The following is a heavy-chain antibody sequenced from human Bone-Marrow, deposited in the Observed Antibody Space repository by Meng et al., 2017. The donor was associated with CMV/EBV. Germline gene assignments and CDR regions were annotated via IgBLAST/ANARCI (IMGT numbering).Heavy chain of an antibody. CDR3: ARDQGGRVVPAAMGYFDY. CDR2: IIPIFGTA. D-gene: IGHD2-2*01. J-gene: IGHJ4*02. V-gene: IGHV1-69*05. CDR1: GGTFSSYA. Sequence: SVKVSCKASGGTFSSYAISWVRQAPGQGLEWMGGIIPIFGTANYAQKFQGRVTITTDESTSTAYMELSSLRSEDTAVYYCARDQGGRVVPAAMGYFDYWGQGTLATVSS.